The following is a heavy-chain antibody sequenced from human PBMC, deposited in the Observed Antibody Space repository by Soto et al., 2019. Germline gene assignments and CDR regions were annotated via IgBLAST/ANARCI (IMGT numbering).Heavy chain of an antibody. J-gene: IGHJ4*02. CDR1: GGTFSSYT. CDR2: IIPILGIA. Sequence: ASVKVSCKASGGTFSSYTISWVRQAPGQGLEWMGRIIPILGIANYAQKFQGRVTITADKSTSTAYMELSSLRSEDTAVYYCARAHGWLRPTEYFDYWGQGTLVTVSS. CDR3: ARAHGWLRPTEYFDY. V-gene: IGHV1-69*02. D-gene: IGHD5-12*01.